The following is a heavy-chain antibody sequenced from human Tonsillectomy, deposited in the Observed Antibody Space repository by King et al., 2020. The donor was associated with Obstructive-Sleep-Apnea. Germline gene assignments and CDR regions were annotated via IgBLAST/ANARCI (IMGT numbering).Heavy chain of an antibody. D-gene: IGHD2-15*01. CDR1: GFSLSTSGVG. CDR3: AHIPPYCSRGSCYGREAFDI. V-gene: IGHV2-5*02. J-gene: IGHJ3*02. Sequence: ITLQESGPTLVKPTQTLTLTCTFSGFSLSTSGVGVGWIRQPPGKALEWLALIYWDDDKRYSPSLKSRLTITKDTSKNQVVLTMTNMDPVDTATYYCAHIPPYCSRGSCYGREAFDIWGQGTMVTVSS. CDR2: IYWDDDK.